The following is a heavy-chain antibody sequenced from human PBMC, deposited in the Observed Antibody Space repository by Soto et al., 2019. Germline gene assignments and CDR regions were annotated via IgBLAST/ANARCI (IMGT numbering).Heavy chain of an antibody. CDR3: AREGGSGWFNYYGMDV. CDR1: GDSVSSNSAA. D-gene: IGHD6-19*01. CDR2: TYYRSKWYN. J-gene: IGHJ6*02. Sequence: SQTLSLTCAISGDSVSSNSAAWIWIRQSPSRGLEWLGRTYYRSKWYNDYAVSVKSRITINPDTSKNQFSLQLNSVTPEDTAVYYCAREGGSGWFNYYGMDVWGQGTTVTVSS. V-gene: IGHV6-1*01.